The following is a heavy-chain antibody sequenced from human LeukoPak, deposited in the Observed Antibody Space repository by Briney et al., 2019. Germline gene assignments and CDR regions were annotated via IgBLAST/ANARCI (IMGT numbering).Heavy chain of an antibody. CDR3: FVHLFGSGDAFDI. CDR2: ISSSSSTI. J-gene: IGHJ3*02. CDR1: GFTFSSYS. V-gene: IGHV3-48*01. Sequence: GGSLRLSCAASGFTFSSYSMNWVRQAPGKGLEWVSYISSSSSTIYYADSVKGRFTISKDNAKNSLYLQMNSLRAEDAAVYYCFVHLFGSGDAFDIWGQGTMVTVSS. D-gene: IGHD3-3*01.